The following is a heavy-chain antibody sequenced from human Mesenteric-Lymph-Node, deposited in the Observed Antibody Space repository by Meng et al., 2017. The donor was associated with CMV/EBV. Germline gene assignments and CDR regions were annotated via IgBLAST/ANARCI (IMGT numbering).Heavy chain of an antibody. Sequence: GGSLRLSCAASGFTFSSYNMNWVRQAPGKGLEWVAFIRYDGSNKYYADSVKGRFTISRDNSKNTLYLQMNSLRAEDTAVYYCAKDRATAVTPLGLYFDYWGQGTLVTVSS. V-gene: IGHV3-30*02. D-gene: IGHD4-23*01. J-gene: IGHJ4*02. CDR3: AKDRATAVTPLGLYFDY. CDR1: GFTFSSYN. CDR2: IRYDGSNK.